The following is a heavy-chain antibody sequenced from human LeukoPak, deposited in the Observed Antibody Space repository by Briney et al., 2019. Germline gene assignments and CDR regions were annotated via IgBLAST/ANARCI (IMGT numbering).Heavy chain of an antibody. CDR3: ARPRDFYDSSGYYYDNAFDI. CDR1: GYTFTGYY. Sequence: ASVKVSCKASGYTFTGYYMHWVRPAPGQGLEWMGWIRAYNGNTNYAQKLQGRVTMTTDTSTSTAYMELRSLRSDDTAVYYCARPRDFYDSSGYYYDNAFDIWGQGTMVTVSS. D-gene: IGHD3-22*01. J-gene: IGHJ3*02. V-gene: IGHV1-18*04. CDR2: IRAYNGNT.